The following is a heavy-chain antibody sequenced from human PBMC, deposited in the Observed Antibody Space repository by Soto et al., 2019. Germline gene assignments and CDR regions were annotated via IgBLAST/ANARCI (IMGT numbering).Heavy chain of an antibody. J-gene: IGHJ6*03. CDR1: GYTFTSYY. CDR3: ARAMITFGGVIPYYYYYYMDV. V-gene: IGHV1-46*01. D-gene: IGHD3-16*02. Sequence: GASVKVSCKASGYTFTSYYMHWVRQAPGQGLEWMGIINPSGGSTSYAQKFQGRVTMTRDTSTSTVYMELNSLRAEDTAVCYCARAMITFGGVIPYYYYYYMDVWGKGTTVTVS. CDR2: INPSGGST.